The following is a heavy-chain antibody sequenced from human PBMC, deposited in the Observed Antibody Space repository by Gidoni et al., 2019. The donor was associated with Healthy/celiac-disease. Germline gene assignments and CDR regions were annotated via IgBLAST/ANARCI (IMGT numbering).Heavy chain of an antibody. J-gene: IGHJ2*01. CDR1: GYTFTGYY. V-gene: IGHV1-2*02. CDR3: ARVVGGQRYWYFDL. Sequence: QVQLVHSGAEVTKPDASVKVSCKASGYTFTGYYMHWVRQAPGQGLEWMGWINPNRGGTSYAQEFQVRVTITRDTSISTAYLELSRLRADDTAVYYCARVVGGQRYWYFDLWGRGTLVTVSS. D-gene: IGHD2-15*01. CDR2: INPNRGGT.